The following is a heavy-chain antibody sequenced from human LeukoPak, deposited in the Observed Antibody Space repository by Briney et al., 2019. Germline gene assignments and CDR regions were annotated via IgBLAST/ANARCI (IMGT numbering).Heavy chain of an antibody. Sequence: ASVKVSCKASGYTFTGYYMHWVRQAPGQGLEWMGWINPNSGGTNYAQKLQGRVTMTTDTSTSTAYMELRSLRAEDTAVYCCATNTPLSPERSDYWGQGTLVTVSS. CDR2: INPNSGGT. CDR3: ATNTPLSPERSDY. J-gene: IGHJ4*02. V-gene: IGHV1-2*02. CDR1: GYTFTGYY.